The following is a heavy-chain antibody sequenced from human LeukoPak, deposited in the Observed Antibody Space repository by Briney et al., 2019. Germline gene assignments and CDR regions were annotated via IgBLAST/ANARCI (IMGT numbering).Heavy chain of an antibody. CDR3: ARGSPYDYVWGSYRTIFDY. CDR1: GFTFSSYG. CDR2: IWYDGSNK. V-gene: IGHV3-33*01. Sequence: GGSLRLSCAASGFTFSSYGVNWVRQAPGKGLEWVAVIWYDGSNKYYADSVKGRFTISRDNSKNTLYLQMNSLRAEDTAVYYCARGSPYDYVWGSYRTIFDYWGQGTLVTVSS. J-gene: IGHJ4*02. D-gene: IGHD3-16*02.